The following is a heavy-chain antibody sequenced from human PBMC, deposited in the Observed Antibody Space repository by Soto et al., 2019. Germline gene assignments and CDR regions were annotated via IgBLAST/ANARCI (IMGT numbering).Heavy chain of an antibody. Sequence: SVKVSCKASGGTFSSYTISWVRQAPGQGLEWMGRIIPILGIANYAQKFQGRVTITADKSTSTAYMELSSPRSEDTAVYYCAREELTWYFELWGRGTLVTVSS. J-gene: IGHJ2*01. CDR1: GGTFSSYT. D-gene: IGHD3-10*01. CDR2: IIPILGIA. V-gene: IGHV1-69*02. CDR3: AREELTWYFEL.